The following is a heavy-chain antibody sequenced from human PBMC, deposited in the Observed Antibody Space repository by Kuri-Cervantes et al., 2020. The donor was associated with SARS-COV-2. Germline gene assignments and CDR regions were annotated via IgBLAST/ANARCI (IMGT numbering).Heavy chain of an antibody. CDR1: GFSLSTSGMC. Sequence: SGPTLVKPTQTLTLTCTFSGFSLSTSGMCVSWIRQPPGKALEWLALIDWDDDKYYSTSLKSRLTISKDTSKSQVVLTMTNMDPVDTATYYCARIRRGVDIVATNDYWGQGTLVTVSS. J-gene: IGHJ4*02. CDR2: IDWDDDK. V-gene: IGHV2-70*01. CDR3: ARIRRGVDIVATNDY. D-gene: IGHD5-12*01.